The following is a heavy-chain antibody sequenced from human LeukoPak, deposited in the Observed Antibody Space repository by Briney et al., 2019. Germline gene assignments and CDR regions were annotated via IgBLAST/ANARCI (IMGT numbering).Heavy chain of an antibody. CDR3: ARGRADYYFDY. V-gene: IGHV3-48*01. Sequence: PGGSLRLSCAASGFTFSSYWMHWVRQAPGKGLEWGSYISSGSSAKYYADSVKGRFTISRDNAKNSLYLQMNSLRAEDTAVYHCARGRADYYFDYWGQGALVTVSS. CDR2: ISSGSSAK. D-gene: IGHD2-21*02. J-gene: IGHJ4*02. CDR1: GFTFSSYW.